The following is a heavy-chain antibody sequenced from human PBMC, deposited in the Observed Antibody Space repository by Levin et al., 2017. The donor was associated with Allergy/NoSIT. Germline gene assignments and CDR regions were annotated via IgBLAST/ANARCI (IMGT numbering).Heavy chain of an antibody. J-gene: IGHJ4*02. V-gene: IGHV3-33*01. CDR2: IWYDGIDK. Sequence: SCAASGFTFSSYGIHWVRQAPGKGLEWVALIWYDGIDKYYADSVKGRFTISRDNSKNTLYLQMNSLRAEDTAVYYCARDPTVTSYYYDSSGFDYWGQGTLVTVSS. CDR3: ARDPTVTSYYYDSSGFDY. CDR1: GFTFSSYG. D-gene: IGHD3-22*01.